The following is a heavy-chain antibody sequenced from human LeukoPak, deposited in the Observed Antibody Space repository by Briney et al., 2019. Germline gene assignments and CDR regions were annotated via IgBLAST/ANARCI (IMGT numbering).Heavy chain of an antibody. D-gene: IGHD2-2*01. CDR3: ARDGGIVVVPAAGGYFGY. J-gene: IGHJ4*02. CDR2: ISYDGSNK. CDR1: GFTFSSYG. V-gene: IGHV3-30*03. Sequence: GRSLRLSCAASGFTFSSYGMHWVRQAPGKGREGVAVISYDGSNKYYADSVKGRFTISRDNSKNTLYLQMNSLRAEDTAVYYCARDGGIVVVPAAGGYFGYWGQGTLVTVSS.